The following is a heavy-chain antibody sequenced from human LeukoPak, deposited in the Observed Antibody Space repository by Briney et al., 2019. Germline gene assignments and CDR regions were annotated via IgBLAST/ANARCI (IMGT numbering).Heavy chain of an antibody. D-gene: IGHD3-9*01. V-gene: IGHV3-30*18. CDR3: VKEKDNFISTSLDY. J-gene: IGHJ4*02. CDR2: ISYDGSNK. CDR1: GFTFSSYG. Sequence: PGGSLRLSCAASGFTFSSYGMHWVRQAPGKGLEWVAVISYDGSNKYYADPVKGRLTISRDNSGNMLYLQMNSLRAEDTALYYCVKEKDNFISTSLDYWGRGTLVTVSS.